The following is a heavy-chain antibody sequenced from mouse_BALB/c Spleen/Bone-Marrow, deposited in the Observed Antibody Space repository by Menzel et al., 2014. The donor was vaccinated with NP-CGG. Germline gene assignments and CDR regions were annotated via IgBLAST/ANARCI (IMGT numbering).Heavy chain of an antibody. D-gene: IGHD4-1*01. Sequence: EVQREESGGGLVQPGVSRKLSCAASGFTFSSFGMHWVRQAPERGLEWVAYISSGSSTIFYADTVKGRFTISRDNPKNTLFLQMTSRRSEDTAMYYCTRGGNWEDFDYWGQGTTLALSS. CDR3: TRGGNWEDFDY. CDR1: GFTFSSFG. V-gene: IGHV5-17*02. CDR2: ISSGSSTI. J-gene: IGHJ2*01.